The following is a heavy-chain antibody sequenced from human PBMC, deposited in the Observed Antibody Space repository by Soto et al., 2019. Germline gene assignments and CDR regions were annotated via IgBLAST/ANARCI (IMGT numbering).Heavy chain of an antibody. CDR1: GFTFSSYW. CDR3: ARLYYDYIWGTYVYYYMDV. D-gene: IGHD3-16*01. Sequence: GGSLRLSCAASGFTFSSYWMSWVRQAPGKGLEWVANIKQDGSEKYYVDSVKGRFTISRDNAKNSLYLQMNSLRAEDTAVYYCARLYYDYIWGTYVYYYMDVWGKGTTVTVSS. J-gene: IGHJ6*03. CDR2: IKQDGSEK. V-gene: IGHV3-7*01.